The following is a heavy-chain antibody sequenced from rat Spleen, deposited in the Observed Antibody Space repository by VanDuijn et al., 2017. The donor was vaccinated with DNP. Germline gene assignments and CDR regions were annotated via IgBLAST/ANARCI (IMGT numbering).Heavy chain of an antibody. CDR1: GFTFSNYY. CDR2: ISTGGGNT. Sequence: EARLVGSGAGLVQPGRSMKLSCAASGFTFSNYYMAWVRQAPTKGLEWVASISTGGGNTYYRDSVKGRFTISRDNAKSTLYLQMDSLRSEETATYYCARRGGNNYYFDYWGQGVMVTVSS. J-gene: IGHJ2*01. CDR3: ARRGGNNYYFDY. V-gene: IGHV5S11*01. D-gene: IGHD1-10*01.